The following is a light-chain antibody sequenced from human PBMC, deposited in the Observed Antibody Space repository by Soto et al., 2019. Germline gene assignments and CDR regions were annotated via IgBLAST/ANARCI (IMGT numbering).Light chain of an antibody. J-gene: IGKJ4*01. CDR1: QSVSSN. CDR2: GAS. CDR3: QQYKNWPLT. Sequence: EIVMTQSPATLSVSPGGRATLSCRASQSVSSNLAWYQQKPGQAPRLLIYGASTRATGFPARFSGSGSGTEFTLTRSSLQSEDFAVYYCQQYKNWPLTFGGGTRVEIQ. V-gene: IGKV3-15*01.